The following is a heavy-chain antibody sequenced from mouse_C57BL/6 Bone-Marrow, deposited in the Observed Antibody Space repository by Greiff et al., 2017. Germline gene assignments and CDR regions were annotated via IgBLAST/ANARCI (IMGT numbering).Heavy chain of an antibody. J-gene: IGHJ4*01. CDR2: INPNNGGT. Sequence: VQLQQSGPELVKPGASVKISCKASGYTFTDYYMNWVKQSHGKSLEWIGDINPNNGGTSYNQKFKGKATLTVDKSSSTAYMELRSLTSEDSAVYYCERRTDWVYYSAIDYWGQGTLVTVSS. V-gene: IGHV1-26*01. CDR1: GYTFTDYY. D-gene: IGHD4-1*01. CDR3: ERRTDWVYYSAIDY.